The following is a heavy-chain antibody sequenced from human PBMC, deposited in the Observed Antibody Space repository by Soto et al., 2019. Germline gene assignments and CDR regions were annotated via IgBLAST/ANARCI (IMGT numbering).Heavy chain of an antibody. Sequence: GGSLRLSCAASGFTFDDYAMHWVRQAPGKGLEWVSGISWNSGSIGYADSVKGRFTISRDNAKNSLYLQMNSLRAEDTALYYCAKALNSGYDYDYWGQGTPVTVSS. D-gene: IGHD5-12*01. CDR3: AKALNSGYDYDY. CDR2: ISWNSGSI. CDR1: GFTFDDYA. V-gene: IGHV3-9*01. J-gene: IGHJ4*02.